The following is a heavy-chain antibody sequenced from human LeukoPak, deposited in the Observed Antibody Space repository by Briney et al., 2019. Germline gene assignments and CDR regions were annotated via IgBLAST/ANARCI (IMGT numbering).Heavy chain of an antibody. CDR3: ARTHPRYSSGWYGY. V-gene: IGHV4-59*12. Sequence: SETLSLTCTVSGGSISSYYWSWIRQPPGKGLEWIGYIYYSGSTNYNPSLKSRVTISVDTSKNQFSLKLSSVTAADTAVYYCARTHPRYSSGWYGYWGQGTLVTVSS. CDR2: IYYSGST. CDR1: GGSISSYY. D-gene: IGHD6-19*01. J-gene: IGHJ4*02.